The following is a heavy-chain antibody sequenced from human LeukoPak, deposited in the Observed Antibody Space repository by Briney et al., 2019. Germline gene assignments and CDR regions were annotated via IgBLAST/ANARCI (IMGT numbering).Heavy chain of an antibody. CDR3: AKDPIFSGSYGVFDY. Sequence: GGSLRLSGAASGFTFSSCAMSWVRQAPGKGLEWVSTIIDSGNSIYYADSAEGRFTISRDNSKNTLYLQMNSLRVGDTAVYYCAKDPIFSGSYGVFDYWGLGTLVTVSS. D-gene: IGHD1-26*01. CDR1: GFTFSSCA. V-gene: IGHV3-23*01. CDR2: IIDSGNSI. J-gene: IGHJ4*02.